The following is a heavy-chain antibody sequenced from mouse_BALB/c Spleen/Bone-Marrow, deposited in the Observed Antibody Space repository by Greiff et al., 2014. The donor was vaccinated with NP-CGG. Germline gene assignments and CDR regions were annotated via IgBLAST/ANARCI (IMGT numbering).Heavy chain of an antibody. CDR3: ARRDGYDSYFDY. J-gene: IGHJ2*01. D-gene: IGHD2-2*01. Sequence: VQLKDSGAELVKPGASVKISCKASGYTFTDYDMDWVKQSHGKSLEWIGDINPNYDSTSYNQKFKGKATLTVDKSSSTAYMELRSLTSEDTAVYYCARRDGYDSYFDYWGQGTTLTVSS. V-gene: IGHV1-18*01. CDR2: INPNYDST. CDR1: GYTFTDYD.